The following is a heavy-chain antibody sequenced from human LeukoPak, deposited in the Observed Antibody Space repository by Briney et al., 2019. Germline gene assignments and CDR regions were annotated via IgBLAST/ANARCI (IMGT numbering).Heavy chain of an antibody. V-gene: IGHV3-64*02. CDR1: GFAFSSYA. J-gene: IGHJ4*02. CDR2: ISTNGGTT. D-gene: IGHD2-21*02. Sequence: PGGSLRLSCAASGFAFSSYAMHWVRQAPGKGLEYVSAISTNGGTTYYGDSVKGRFTLSRDNSKNMLYLQMGSLRAEDMVVYYCARGKGIYCGGDCSALDYWGQGTLVTVSS. CDR3: ARGKGIYCGGDCSALDY.